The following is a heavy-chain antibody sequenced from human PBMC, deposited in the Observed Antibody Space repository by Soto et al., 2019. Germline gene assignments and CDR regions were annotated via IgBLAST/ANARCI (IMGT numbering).Heavy chain of an antibody. J-gene: IGHJ6*02. Sequence: GGSLRLSCAASGFTFSSYAMSWVRHAPGKGLEWVSAISGSGGSTYYADSVKGRFTISRDNSKNTLYLQMNSLRAEDTAVYYCAKDRSGYDGGMDVWGQGTTVTVSS. D-gene: IGHD5-12*01. CDR1: GFTFSSYA. CDR3: AKDRSGYDGGMDV. CDR2: ISGSGGST. V-gene: IGHV3-23*01.